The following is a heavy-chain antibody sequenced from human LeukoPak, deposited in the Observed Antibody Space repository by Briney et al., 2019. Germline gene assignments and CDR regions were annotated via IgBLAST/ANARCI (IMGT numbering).Heavy chain of an antibody. D-gene: IGHD2-21*01. CDR2: IDYSGST. J-gene: IGHJ4*02. CDR3: ARAQAGGDGYYFDF. Sequence: SETLSLTCTVSGGSIISTTYYWGWIRQPPGEGLEWIGSIDYSGSTYYNPSLKSRVTISVDTSKNQFSLKLSSVSAADTAVYYCARAQAGGDGYYFDFWGQGTLVTVSS. CDR1: GGSIISTTYY. V-gene: IGHV4-39*07.